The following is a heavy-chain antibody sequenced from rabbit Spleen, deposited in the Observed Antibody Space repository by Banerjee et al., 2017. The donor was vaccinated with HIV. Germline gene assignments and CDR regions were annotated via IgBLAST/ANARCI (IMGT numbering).Heavy chain of an antibody. CDR2: INTITGKT. D-gene: IGHD1-1*01. J-gene: IGHJ4*01. V-gene: IGHV1S45*01. CDR3: ARDLPDIIGWNFGW. Sequence: QEQLVESGGGLVQPAGSLTLTCTASGFSFTDKDVMCWVRQAPGKGLEWIGCINTITGKTDSATWAKGRFTISRASSTTVFLHMTSLTAADTATYFCARDLPDIIGWNFGWWGPGTLVNVS. CDR1: GFSFTDKDV.